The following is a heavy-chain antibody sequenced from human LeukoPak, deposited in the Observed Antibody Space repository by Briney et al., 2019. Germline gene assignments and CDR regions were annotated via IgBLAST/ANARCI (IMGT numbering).Heavy chain of an antibody. CDR3: AKDWAEGATNHYYYYMDV. CDR2: ISSSSDYI. CDR1: GFTFNNYI. V-gene: IGHV3-21*01. Sequence: RSGGSLRLSCAASGFTFNNYIMNWVRQAPGKGLEWVSSISSSSDYIYYADSVKGRFTISRDNAKNSLYLQMNSLRAEDTAVYYCAKDWAEGATNHYYYYMDVWGKGTTVTVSS. J-gene: IGHJ6*03. D-gene: IGHD1-26*01.